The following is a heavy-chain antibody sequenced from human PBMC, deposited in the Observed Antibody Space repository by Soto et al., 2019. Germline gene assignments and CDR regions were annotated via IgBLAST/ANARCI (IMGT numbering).Heavy chain of an antibody. D-gene: IGHD3-3*01. CDR3: ASDYDFWSGYYSA. J-gene: IGHJ5*02. CDR1: GGSISSVGYY. V-gene: IGHV4-31*03. Sequence: PSETLSLTCTVSGGSISSVGYYWSGIRQHPGKGLEWIGYIYYNGSTYYNPSLKSRVTISVDTSKNQFSLKLSSVTAADTAVYYCASDYDFWSGYYSAWGQGTLVTVSS. CDR2: IYYNGST.